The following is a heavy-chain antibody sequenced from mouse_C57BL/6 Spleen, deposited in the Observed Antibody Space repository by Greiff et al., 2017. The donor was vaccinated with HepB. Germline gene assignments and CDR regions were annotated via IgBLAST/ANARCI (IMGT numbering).Heavy chain of an antibody. CDR1: GYTFTNYW. CDR2: IYPGGGYT. V-gene: IGHV1-63*01. CDR3: ARKDTTVVGYFDV. J-gene: IGHJ1*03. Sequence: VQLQQSGAELVRPGTSVKMSCKASGYTFTNYWIGWAKQRPGHGLEWIGDIYPGGGYTNYNEKFKGKATLTADKSSSTAYMQFSSLTSEDSAIYYCARKDTTVVGYFDVWGTGTTVTVSS. D-gene: IGHD1-1*01.